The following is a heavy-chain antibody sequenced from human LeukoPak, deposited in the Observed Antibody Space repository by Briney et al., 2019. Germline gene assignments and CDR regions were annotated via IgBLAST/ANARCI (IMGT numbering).Heavy chain of an antibody. CDR2: IYPGDSDT. V-gene: IGHV5-51*01. J-gene: IGHJ3*02. Sequence: GESLKISCKGSGYSFTSYWIGWVRQMPGKGLEWMGIIYPGDSDTRYSPSFQGQVNISADKSISTAYLQWSSLKASDTAMYYCARCNGYNADAFDIWGQGTMVTVSS. D-gene: IGHD5-24*01. CDR3: ARCNGYNADAFDI. CDR1: GYSFTSYW.